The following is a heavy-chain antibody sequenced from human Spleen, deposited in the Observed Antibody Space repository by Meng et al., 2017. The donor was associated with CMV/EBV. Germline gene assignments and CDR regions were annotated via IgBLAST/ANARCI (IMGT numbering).Heavy chain of an antibody. CDR1: GSTFSSYE. J-gene: IGHJ6*02. V-gene: IGHV3-48*03. D-gene: IGHD1-26*01. CDR2: ISSSGSTI. Sequence: GGSLRLSCAASGSTFSSYEMNWVRQAPGKGLEWVSYISSSGSTIYYADSVKGRFTISRDNAKNSLYLQMTSLRAEDTAVYYCARDLHSGSWAGYYYYYGMDVWGQGTTVTVSS. CDR3: ARDLHSGSWAGYYYYYGMDV.